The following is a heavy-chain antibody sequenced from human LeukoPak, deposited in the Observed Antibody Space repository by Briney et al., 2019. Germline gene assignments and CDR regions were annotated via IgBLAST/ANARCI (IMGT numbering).Heavy chain of an antibody. CDR2: INHSGNS. D-gene: IGHD6-13*01. CDR3: ARDAGAAAGPEYYFDY. Sequence: PSETLSLTCAVYGGSFIGYYWSWSRQSPGKGLEWIGEINHSGNSKYNPSLKSRVTISLDTSKNQFSLKVSSVTAADTAVYYCARDAGAAAGPEYYFDYWGRGNLVTVSS. J-gene: IGHJ4*02. V-gene: IGHV4-34*01. CDR1: GGSFIGYY.